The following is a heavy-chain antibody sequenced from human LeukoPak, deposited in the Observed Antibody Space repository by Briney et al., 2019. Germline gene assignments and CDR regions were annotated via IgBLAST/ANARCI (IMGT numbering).Heavy chain of an antibody. CDR3: ARGGARPDYYFDY. J-gene: IGHJ4*02. Sequence: SETLSLTCIVSGGSISNYYWSWIRQPPGKGLEWIGYIYYSGSTNYNPSLKSRVTISVDTSKNQFSLKLSSVTAADTAVYYCARGGARPDYYFDYWGQGTLLTVSS. CDR2: IYYSGST. V-gene: IGHV4-59*01. CDR1: GGSISNYY. D-gene: IGHD3-10*01.